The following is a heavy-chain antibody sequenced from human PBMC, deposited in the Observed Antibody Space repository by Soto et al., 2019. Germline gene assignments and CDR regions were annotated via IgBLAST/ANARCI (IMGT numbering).Heavy chain of an antibody. V-gene: IGHV6-1*01. CDR3: ARGVAGSGFDL. D-gene: IGHD6-19*01. CDR2: TYFRSNWRH. J-gene: IGHJ4*02. CDR1: GDSVSSNTAA. Sequence: SQTLSLTCAISGDSVSSNTAAWNWVRSSPSRGLEWLGRTYFRSNWRHDYAVSVKSRITVNTDTSKNHFSLQLNSVTPDDTAVYYSARGVAGSGFDLWGQGTLVTVSS.